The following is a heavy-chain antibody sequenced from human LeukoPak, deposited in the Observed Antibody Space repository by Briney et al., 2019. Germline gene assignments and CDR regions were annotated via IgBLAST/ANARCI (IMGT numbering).Heavy chain of an antibody. Sequence: SETLSLTCAVYGGSFSGYYWNWIRQPPGKGLEWIGEINHSGSTNYNPSLKSRVTISVDTSKNQFSLKLISVTAADTAVYYCARGARLRWFDPWGQGTLVTVSS. V-gene: IGHV4-34*01. J-gene: IGHJ5*02. CDR2: INHSGST. CDR3: ARGARLRWFDP. CDR1: GGSFSGYY. D-gene: IGHD4-17*01.